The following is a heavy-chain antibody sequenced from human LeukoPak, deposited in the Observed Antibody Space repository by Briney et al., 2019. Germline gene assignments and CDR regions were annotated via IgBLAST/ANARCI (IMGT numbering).Heavy chain of an antibody. CDR3: ANRGSYRLDY. V-gene: IGHV3-48*01. D-gene: IGHD1-26*01. J-gene: IGHJ4*02. Sequence: GGSLRLSCAASGFAFSNFNMNWVRQAPGKGLEWISYISGSGSTIYYADSVKGRFTISRDNAKNSLYLQMNSLRAEDTAVYFCANRGSYRLDYWGQGTLVTVSS. CDR2: ISGSGSTI. CDR1: GFAFSNFN.